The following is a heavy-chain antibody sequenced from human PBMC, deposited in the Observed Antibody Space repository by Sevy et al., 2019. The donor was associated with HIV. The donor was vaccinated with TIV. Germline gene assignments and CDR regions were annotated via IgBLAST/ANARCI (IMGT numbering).Heavy chain of an antibody. V-gene: IGHV3-21*01. CDR2: FSSGSSYI. D-gene: IGHD3-22*01. Sequence: GGSLRLSCAASGFTFSYYNMNWVRQAPGKGLEWVSSFSSGSSYIHYAESVKGRFTISRDNAKNSLFLQMNGLRAEDTAVYYCAKDRIYYDSRGHDSWGPGTLVTVSS. J-gene: IGHJ5*01. CDR1: GFTFSYYN. CDR3: AKDRIYYDSRGHDS.